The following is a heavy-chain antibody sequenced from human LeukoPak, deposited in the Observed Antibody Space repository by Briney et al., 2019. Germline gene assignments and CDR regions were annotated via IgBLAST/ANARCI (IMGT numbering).Heavy chain of an antibody. J-gene: IGHJ4*02. CDR3: VRHNYGYDY. Sequence: GGSLRLSCAASGFTFNTYWMHWVRQAPGEGPVWVAHILNDGGSTSYADSVKGRFIISRDNAKNTLSLQMNGLRAEDTAVYYCVRHNYGYDYWGQGTPVTVSS. D-gene: IGHD5-18*01. CDR1: GFTFNTYW. V-gene: IGHV3-74*01. CDR2: ILNDGGST.